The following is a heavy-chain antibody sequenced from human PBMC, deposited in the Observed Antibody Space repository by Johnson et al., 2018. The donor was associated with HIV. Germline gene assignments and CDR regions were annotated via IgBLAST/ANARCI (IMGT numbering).Heavy chain of an antibody. V-gene: IGHV3-23*04. J-gene: IGHJ3*02. Sequence: EVQLVESGGGLVQPGGSLRLSCAASGFTFSSYAMSWVRQAPGKGLEWVSAISGSGGSTYYADFVKGRFTISRDNSKNTLFLKMNSLRAEDTALYYCARGAGGYYYGNAFDIWGQGTMVTVSS. CDR2: ISGSGGST. CDR3: ARGAGGYYYGNAFDI. CDR1: GFTFSSYA. D-gene: IGHD3-22*01.